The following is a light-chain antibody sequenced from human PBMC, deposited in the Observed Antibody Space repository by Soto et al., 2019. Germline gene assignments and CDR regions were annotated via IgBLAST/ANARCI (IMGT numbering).Light chain of an antibody. CDR2: EDT. CDR1: SSDVGSYNL. CDR3: CSYAGSNTLL. J-gene: IGLJ3*02. Sequence: QSALTQPASVSGSPGPSITISCTGTSSDVGSYNLVSWYQQHPGKAPKLMVYEDTKRPSGVSNRFSGSRSGNTASLTISGLQAEDEADYYCCSYAGSNTLLFGGGTKLTLL. V-gene: IGLV2-23*01.